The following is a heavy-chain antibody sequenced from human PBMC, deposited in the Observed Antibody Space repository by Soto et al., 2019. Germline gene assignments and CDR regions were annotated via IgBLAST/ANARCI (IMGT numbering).Heavy chain of an antibody. V-gene: IGHV1-46*01. CDR3: ARDLAAAAY. CDR2: INPLPTSGST. Sequence: QVQLVQSGAEVKKPGASVKVSCKASGYIFTNYYIHWVRQAPGQGLEWMAIINPLPTSGSTNYAHKFEGRVTVTRDTSTSTVYLELSSLRSDDTAVYYCARDLAAAAYCGQGTLVTVSS. CDR1: GYIFTNYY. D-gene: IGHD6-13*01. J-gene: IGHJ4*02.